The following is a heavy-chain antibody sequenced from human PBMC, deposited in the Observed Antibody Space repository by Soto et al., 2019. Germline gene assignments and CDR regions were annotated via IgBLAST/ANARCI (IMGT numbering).Heavy chain of an antibody. CDR3: ARLSRGQDHDY. Sequence: GGSLRLSCAASGFTFSSHWMHWVRQAPGKGLVCVSRINSDGSYITYADSVKGRFTMSRDNAKNTLYLQMNSLRAEDTAVYYCARLSRGQDHDYWGLGTLVTVSS. J-gene: IGHJ4*02. V-gene: IGHV3-74*01. D-gene: IGHD3-10*01. CDR2: INSDGSYI. CDR1: GFTFSSHW.